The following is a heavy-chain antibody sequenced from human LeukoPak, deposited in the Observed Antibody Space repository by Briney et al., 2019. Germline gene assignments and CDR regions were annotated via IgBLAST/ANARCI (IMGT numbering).Heavy chain of an antibody. CDR3: ARDSSLLGAFDI. D-gene: IGHD7-27*01. CDR2: INHSGST. V-gene: IGHV4-34*01. Sequence: SETLSLTCAVYGGSFSGYYWSWIRQPPGKGLEWIGEINHSGSTNYNPSLKSRVTISVDTSKNQFSLKLSSVTAADTAVYYCARDSSLLGAFDIWGQGTMVTVSS. J-gene: IGHJ3*02. CDR1: GGSFSGYY.